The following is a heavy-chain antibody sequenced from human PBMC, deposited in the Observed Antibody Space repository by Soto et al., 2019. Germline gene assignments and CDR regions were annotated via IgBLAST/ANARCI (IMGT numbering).Heavy chain of an antibody. CDR1: GFTFSSYS. J-gene: IGHJ4*02. CDR3: ARPSDIGYCSSTSCLWGPFDY. CDR2: ISSSSSYI. V-gene: IGHV3-21*01. D-gene: IGHD2-2*01. Sequence: EVQLVESGGGLVKPGGSLRLSCAASGFTFSSYSMNWVRQAPGKGLEWVSSISSSSSYIYYADSVKGRFTISRDNAKNSLYLQMNSLRAEDTAVYYCARPSDIGYCSSTSCLWGPFDYCGQGTLVTVSS.